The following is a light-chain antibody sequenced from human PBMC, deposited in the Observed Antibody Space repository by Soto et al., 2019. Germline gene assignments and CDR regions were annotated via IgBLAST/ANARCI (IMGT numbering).Light chain of an antibody. CDR2: DNN. Sequence: CVLTQPPSVSAPPGEKVTISCSGSSSNIGNNFVSWYQQLPGTAPKLLIYDNNKRPSGIPDRFSGSKSGTSATLGITGLQTGDEADYYCGTWDSSLNAYVFGTGTKVTVL. V-gene: IGLV1-51*01. CDR1: SSNIGNNF. CDR3: GTWDSSLNAYV. J-gene: IGLJ1*01.